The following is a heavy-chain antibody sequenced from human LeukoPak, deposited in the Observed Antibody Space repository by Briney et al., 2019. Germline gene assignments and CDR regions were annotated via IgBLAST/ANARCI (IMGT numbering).Heavy chain of an antibody. CDR2: IWYDGSNK. V-gene: IGHV3-33*01. D-gene: IGHD3-22*01. J-gene: IGHJ4*02. CDR3: ARGSRPHYYASSGYYHFSY. CDR1: GFTFSSYG. Sequence: GGSLRLSCAASGFTFSSYGMHWVRQAPGKGLEWVAVIWYDGSNKYYADSVKGRFTISRDNSKNTLYLQMNSLRAEDTAVYYCARGSRPHYYASSGYYHFSYWGQGTLVTVSS.